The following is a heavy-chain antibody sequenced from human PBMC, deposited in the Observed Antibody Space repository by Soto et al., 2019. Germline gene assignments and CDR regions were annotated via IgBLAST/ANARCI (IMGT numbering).Heavy chain of an antibody. Sequence: QLQLQESGPGLVKPSETLSLTCTVSGGSISSSSYYWGWIRQPPGKGLEWIGSIYYSGSTYYNPSLKSRVTISVDTSKNQFSLKLSSVTAADTAVYYCVTNNIPAGPPEDDYWGQGTLVTVSS. CDR3: VTNNIPAGPPEDDY. CDR1: GGSISSSSYY. J-gene: IGHJ4*02. CDR2: IYYSGST. V-gene: IGHV4-39*01. D-gene: IGHD2-2*01.